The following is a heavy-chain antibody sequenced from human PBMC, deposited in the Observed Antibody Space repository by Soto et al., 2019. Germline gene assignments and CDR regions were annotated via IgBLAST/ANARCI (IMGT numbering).Heavy chain of an antibody. J-gene: IGHJ4*02. D-gene: IGHD3-10*01. CDR1: GFTFSSYG. Sequence: QVQLVESGGGVVQPGRSLRLSCAASGFTFSSYGMHWVRQAPGKGLEWVAVIWYDGSNKYYADSVKGRFTISRDNSKNTLYLQVNSLRAEATAVYYCARDLGYGSGSLDYWGQGTLVTVSS. CDR3: ARDLGYGSGSLDY. CDR2: IWYDGSNK. V-gene: IGHV3-33*01.